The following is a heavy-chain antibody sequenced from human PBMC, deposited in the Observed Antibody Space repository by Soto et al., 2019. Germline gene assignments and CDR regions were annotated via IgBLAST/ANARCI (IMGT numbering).Heavy chain of an antibody. Sequence: VASVKVSCKASGYTFTSYDINWVRQATGQGLEWMGWMNPNSGNTGYAQKFQGRVTMTRNTSISTAYMELSSLRSEDTAVYYCARGHRLHRVATINYWGQGTVVTVSS. CDR3: ARGHRLHRVATINY. CDR2: MNPNSGNT. D-gene: IGHD5-12*01. V-gene: IGHV1-8*01. CDR1: GYTFTSYD. J-gene: IGHJ4*02.